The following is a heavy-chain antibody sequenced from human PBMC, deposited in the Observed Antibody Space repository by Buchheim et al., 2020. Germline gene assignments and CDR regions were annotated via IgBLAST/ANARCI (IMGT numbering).Heavy chain of an antibody. CDR2: ISGGSPDT. CDR3: ARDPTLTNFGVVVAPPDY. Sequence: QIQLVQSGAEVKKPGASVKISCKTSGYTFNTHHITWVRQAPGQGLEWMGWISGGSPDTNYAQKFHDRLTLTKDTSTTTAYLELKSLTSDDTALYFCARDPTLTNFGVVVAPPDYWGQGT. J-gene: IGHJ4*02. V-gene: IGHV1-18*01. D-gene: IGHD3-3*01. CDR1: GYTFNTHH.